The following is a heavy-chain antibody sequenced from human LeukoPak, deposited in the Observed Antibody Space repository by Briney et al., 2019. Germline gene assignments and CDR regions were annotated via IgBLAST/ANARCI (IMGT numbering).Heavy chain of an antibody. J-gene: IGHJ1*01. CDR1: GYSFTSYW. CDR3: VKYSSSWYESGYFQH. Sequence: GESLKISCKGSGYSFTSYWIGWVRPMPGKGLEWMGIIYPGDSDTRYSPSFQGQVTISADKSISTAYLQWSSLKASDTAMYYCVKYSSSWYESGYFQHWGQGTLVTVSS. V-gene: IGHV5-51*01. D-gene: IGHD6-13*01. CDR2: IYPGDSDT.